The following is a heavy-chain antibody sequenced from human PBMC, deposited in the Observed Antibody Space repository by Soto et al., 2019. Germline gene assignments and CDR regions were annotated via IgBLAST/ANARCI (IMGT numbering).Heavy chain of an antibody. Sequence: PSETLSLTCTVSGGSISSYYWSWIRQPPGKGLEWIGYIYYSGSTNYNPSLKSRVTISVDTTKNQFSLKLSSVTAADTAVYYCARDLGHPDYYDSSGFYYGMDVWGQGTTVTVSS. CDR1: GGSISSYY. V-gene: IGHV4-59*01. D-gene: IGHD3-22*01. J-gene: IGHJ6*02. CDR3: ARDLGHPDYYDSSGFYYGMDV. CDR2: IYYSGST.